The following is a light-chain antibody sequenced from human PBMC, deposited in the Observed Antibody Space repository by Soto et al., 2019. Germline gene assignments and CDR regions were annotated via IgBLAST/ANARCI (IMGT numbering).Light chain of an antibody. Sequence: ETVLTQSPATLSLSPGERATLSCRASQSVTNSLAWYQQKPGQAPRLLIYDASNRATGIPARFSGSGSGTDFTLTISSLEPEDFAVYYCQQRSNWRTFGQGTKVDIK. J-gene: IGKJ1*01. CDR3: QQRSNWRT. CDR1: QSVTNS. V-gene: IGKV3-11*01. CDR2: DAS.